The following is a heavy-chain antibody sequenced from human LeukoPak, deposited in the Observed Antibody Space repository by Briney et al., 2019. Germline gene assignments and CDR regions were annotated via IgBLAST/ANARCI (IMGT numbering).Heavy chain of an antibody. CDR1: GFTFSSYW. CDR2: INSDGSST. Sequence: QPGGSLRLSCAASGFTFSSYWMHWVRQAPGKGLVWVSRINSDGSSTSYADSVKGRFTISRDNAKNTLYLQMNSLRAEDTAVYYCARRVVVPAAPYYFDYWGQGTLVTVSS. CDR3: ARRVVVPAAPYYFDY. D-gene: IGHD2-2*01. J-gene: IGHJ4*02. V-gene: IGHV3-74*01.